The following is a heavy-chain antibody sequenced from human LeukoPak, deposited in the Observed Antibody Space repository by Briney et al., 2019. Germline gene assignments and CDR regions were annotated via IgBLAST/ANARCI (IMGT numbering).Heavy chain of an antibody. CDR2: ISPYNGNT. CDR1: GFTFIAYG. Sequence: ASVKDSCKAPGFTFIAYGISWVRQAPGQGLEWMGWISPYNGNTNYAQKVQDRVTMTTDTSTSTAYMELRSLRSDDTAVYYCARESTTFDYWGQGTLVTVSS. J-gene: IGHJ4*02. CDR3: ARESTTFDY. V-gene: IGHV1-18*04. D-gene: IGHD1-1*01.